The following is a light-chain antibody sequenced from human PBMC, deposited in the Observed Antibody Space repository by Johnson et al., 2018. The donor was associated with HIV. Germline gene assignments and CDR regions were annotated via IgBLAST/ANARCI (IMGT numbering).Light chain of an antibody. CDR2: END. CDR3: GTWDNSRSIGYV. J-gene: IGLJ1*01. V-gene: IGLV1-51*02. CDR1: GSNIGSHY. Sequence: QSVLTQPPSVSAAPGQRVTISCSGRGSNIGSHYVSWYQQLPGTAPKLLIFENDKRPSGIPDRFSGSQSGTSATLGITGLQAGDEADYYCGTWDNSRSIGYVFGTGTKVTFL.